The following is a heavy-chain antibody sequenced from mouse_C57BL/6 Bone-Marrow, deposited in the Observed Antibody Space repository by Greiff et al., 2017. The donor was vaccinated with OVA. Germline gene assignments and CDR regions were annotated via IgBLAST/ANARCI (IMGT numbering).Heavy chain of an antibody. V-gene: IGHV2-2*01. CDR2: IWSGGST. CDR1: GFSLTSYG. Sequence: VHLVESGPGLVQPSQSLSITCTVSGFSLTSYGVHWVRQSPGKGLEWLGVIWSGGSTDYNAAFISRLSISKDNSKSQVFFKMNSLQADDTAIYYCARKGYSNFYAMDYWGQGTSVTVSS. CDR3: ARKGYSNFYAMDY. D-gene: IGHD2-5*01. J-gene: IGHJ4*01.